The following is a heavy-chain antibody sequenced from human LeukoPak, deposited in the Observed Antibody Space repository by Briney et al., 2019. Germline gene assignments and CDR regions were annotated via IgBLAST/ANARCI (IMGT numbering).Heavy chain of an antibody. CDR3: AKQLGYCSDGSCYFPY. CDR2: ISYDGSNK. CDR1: GFTFSSYG. Sequence: PGGSLRLSCAASGFTFSSYGMHWVRQAPGKGLEWVAVISYDGSNKYYADSVKGRFTISRDNSESTLCLQMNSLRAEDTAVYYCAKQLGYCSDGSCYFPYWGQGTLVTVSS. J-gene: IGHJ4*02. V-gene: IGHV3-30*18. D-gene: IGHD2-15*01.